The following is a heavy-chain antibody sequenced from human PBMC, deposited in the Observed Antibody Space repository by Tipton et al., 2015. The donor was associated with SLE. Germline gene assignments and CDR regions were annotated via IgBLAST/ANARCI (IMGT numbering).Heavy chain of an antibody. D-gene: IGHD4-23*01. J-gene: IGHJ3*02. V-gene: IGHV4-59*11. Sequence: GLVKPSETLSLTCTVSGGSISSHYWSWIRRPPGKGLEWIGYIYYSGSTNYNPSLKSRVTISVDTSKNQFSLKLSSVTAADTAVYYCARDTVGWYSGAFDIWGQGTMVTASS. CDR2: IYYSGST. CDR1: GGSISSHY. CDR3: ARDTVGWYSGAFDI.